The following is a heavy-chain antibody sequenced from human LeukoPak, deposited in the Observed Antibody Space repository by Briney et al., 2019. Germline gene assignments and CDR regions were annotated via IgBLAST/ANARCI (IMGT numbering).Heavy chain of an antibody. J-gene: IGHJ3*02. D-gene: IGHD1-26*01. Sequence: PSETLSLTCTVSSYSISRGYYWGWIWPSPGKGLEWIGNIHHTGTTSYNPSLESRVTISLDLSKNQFSLRLSSVTAADTAVYYCAGTYSLYDPFDIWGQGTMVTVSS. CDR1: SYSISRGYY. CDR3: AGTYSLYDPFDI. V-gene: IGHV4-38-2*02. CDR2: IHHTGTT.